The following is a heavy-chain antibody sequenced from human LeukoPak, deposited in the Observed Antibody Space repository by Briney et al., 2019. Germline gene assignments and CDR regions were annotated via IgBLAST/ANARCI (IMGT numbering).Heavy chain of an antibody. CDR1: GFTVSSNY. J-gene: IGHJ4*02. CDR2: IYSGGST. D-gene: IGHD5-24*01. CDR3: ASYGMATIIDDY. V-gene: IGHV3-66*01. Sequence: GGSLRLSCAASGFTVSSNYMSWVRQAPGKGLGWVSVIYSGGSTYYADSVKGRFTISRDNSKNTLYLQMNSLRAADTAVYYCASYGMATIIDDYWGQGTLVTVSS.